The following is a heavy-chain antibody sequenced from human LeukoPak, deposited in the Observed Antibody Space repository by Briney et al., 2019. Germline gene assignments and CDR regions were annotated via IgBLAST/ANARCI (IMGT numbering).Heavy chain of an antibody. CDR3: ARVHSDGSGYNFDY. D-gene: IGHD3-22*01. CDR2: IYDSGST. J-gene: IGHJ4*02. V-gene: IGHV4-59*01. Sequence: PSGTLSLTCTVSGGSINSYYWSWIRQPPGKGLEWIGYIYDSGSTNYNPSLKSRVTISIDTSKNQFSLKLSSVTTEDTAVYYCARVHSDGSGYNFDYWGQGTLVTVSS. CDR1: GGSINSYY.